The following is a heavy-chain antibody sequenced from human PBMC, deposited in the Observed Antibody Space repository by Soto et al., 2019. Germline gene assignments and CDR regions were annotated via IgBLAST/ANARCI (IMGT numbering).Heavy chain of an antibody. V-gene: IGHV4-59*01. D-gene: IGHD2-2*01. Sequence: SETLSLTCTVSGGSISSYYWSWIRQPPGKGLEWIGYIYYSGSTNYNPSLKSRVTISVDTSKNQFSLKLSSVTAADTAVYYCARGRTLGYCSSTSCKGFDYWGQGTLVTVSS. J-gene: IGHJ4*02. CDR2: IYYSGST. CDR3: ARGRTLGYCSSTSCKGFDY. CDR1: GGSISSYY.